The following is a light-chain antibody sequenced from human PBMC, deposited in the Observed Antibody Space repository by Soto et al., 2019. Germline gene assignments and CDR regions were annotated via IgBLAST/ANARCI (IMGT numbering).Light chain of an antibody. CDR1: SADIDAFNY. V-gene: IGLV2-14*03. Sequence: QSVLTQPASVSGSPGQSITISCAGTSADIDAFNYVSWYQHHAGKAPKLLIYDVSDRPSGVSTRFSASKSANTASLTISGLQADDEGDYYCSSYSTTSALIFGGGTKVTVL. CDR3: SSYSTTSALI. CDR2: DVS. J-gene: IGLJ2*01.